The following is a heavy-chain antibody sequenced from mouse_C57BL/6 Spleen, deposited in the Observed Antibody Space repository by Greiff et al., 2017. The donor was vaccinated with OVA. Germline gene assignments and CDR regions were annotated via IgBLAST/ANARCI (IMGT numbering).Heavy chain of an antibody. CDR1: GYAFSSYW. J-gene: IGHJ4*01. D-gene: IGHD1-1*01. V-gene: IGHV1-80*01. Sequence: QVQLKQSGAELVKPGASVKISCKASGYAFSSYWMNWVKQRPGKGLEWIGQIYPGDGDTNYNGKFKGKATLTADKSTSTAYMQLSSLTSEDSAVYFCARDNYYGSRGAMDYWGQGTSVTVSS. CDR3: ARDNYYGSRGAMDY. CDR2: IYPGDGDT.